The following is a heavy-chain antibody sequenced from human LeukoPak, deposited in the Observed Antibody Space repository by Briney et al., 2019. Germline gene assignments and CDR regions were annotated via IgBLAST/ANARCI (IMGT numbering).Heavy chain of an antibody. CDR3: ARDEDSLCSSTSCYQGYFDY. CDR1: GFTFSSYS. V-gene: IGHV3-48*04. D-gene: IGHD2-2*01. CDR2: ISSSSSTI. Sequence: GGSLRLSCAASGFTFSSYSMNWVRQAPGKGLEWVSYISSSSSTIYYADSVKGRFTISRDNAKNSLYLQMNSLRAEDTAVYYCARDEDSLCSSTSCYQGYFDYWGQGTLVTVSS. J-gene: IGHJ4*02.